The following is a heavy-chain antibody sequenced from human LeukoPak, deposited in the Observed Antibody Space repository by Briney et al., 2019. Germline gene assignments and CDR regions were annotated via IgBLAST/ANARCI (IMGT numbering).Heavy chain of an antibody. J-gene: IGHJ5*02. V-gene: IGHV4-61*02. CDR1: GGSISSGSYY. CDR3: ARARCTNGVCLLNWFDP. CDR2: IYTSGST. Sequence: SETMSLTCTVSGGSISSGSYYWSWIRQPAGKGLEWIGRIYTSGSTNYNPSLKSRVTISVDTSKNQFSLKLSSVTAADTAVYYCARARCTNGVCLLNWFDPWGQGTLVTVSS. D-gene: IGHD2-8*01.